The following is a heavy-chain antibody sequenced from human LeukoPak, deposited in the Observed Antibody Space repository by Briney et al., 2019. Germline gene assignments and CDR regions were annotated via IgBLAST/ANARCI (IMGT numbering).Heavy chain of an antibody. CDR2: IKQDGSEK. CDR1: GFTFSNAW. V-gene: IGHV3-7*01. J-gene: IGHJ4*02. CDR3: ARDRRYFDTGGLGGPDY. D-gene: IGHD2-8*02. Sequence: GGSLRLSCAASGFTFSNAWMSWVRQAPGKGLEWVANIKQDGSEKYYVDSVKGRFTISRDNAKNSLFLQMNNLRAEDTAVYYCARDRRYFDTGGLGGPDYWGQGTLITVSS.